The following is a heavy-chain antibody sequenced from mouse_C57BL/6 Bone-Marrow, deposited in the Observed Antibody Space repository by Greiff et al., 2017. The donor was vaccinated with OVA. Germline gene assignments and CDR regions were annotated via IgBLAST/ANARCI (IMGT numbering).Heavy chain of an antibody. CDR3: ARDYGSSYWYFDV. V-gene: IGHV1-55*01. CDR1: GYTFTSYW. CDR2: IYPGSGST. Sequence: VQLQQPGAELVKPGASVKMSCKASGYTFTSYWITWVKQRPGQGLEWIGDIYPGSGSTNYNEKFKSKATPTVDTSSSTAYMQLSSLTSEDSAVYYCARDYGSSYWYFDVWGTGTTVTVSS. D-gene: IGHD1-1*01. J-gene: IGHJ1*03.